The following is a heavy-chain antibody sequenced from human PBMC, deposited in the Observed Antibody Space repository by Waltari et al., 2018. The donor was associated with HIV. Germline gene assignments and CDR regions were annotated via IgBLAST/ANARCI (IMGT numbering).Heavy chain of an antibody. V-gene: IGHV3-30*18. CDR1: GFTFRIYA. CDR2: ISYHGDDK. D-gene: IGHD6-19*01. J-gene: IGHJ4*02. CDR3: AKGASGWSPGY. Sequence: QVHLVESGGGVVQPGRSLRPSCAASGFTFRIYAMHWVRQAPGKGLEWVAVISYHGDDKYYADSVKGRFTISRDNSKNTLYLQMNSLRAEDTAVYYCAKGASGWSPGYWGQGTLVTVSS.